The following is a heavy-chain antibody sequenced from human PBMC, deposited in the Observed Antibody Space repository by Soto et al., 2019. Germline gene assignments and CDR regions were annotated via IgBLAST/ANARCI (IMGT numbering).Heavy chain of an antibody. CDR1: GFTFTSSA. D-gene: IGHD2-8*02. CDR2: TVVGSGNT. J-gene: IGHJ4*02. CDR3: AEGQRRWCSFDY. Sequence: GASVKVSCKASGFTFTSSAVQWVRQARGQRLEWIGWTVVGSGNTNYAQKFQERVTITRDMSTSTAYMELSRLRSEDTAVYYCAEGQRRWCSFDYCGQGTLVT. V-gene: IGHV1-58*01.